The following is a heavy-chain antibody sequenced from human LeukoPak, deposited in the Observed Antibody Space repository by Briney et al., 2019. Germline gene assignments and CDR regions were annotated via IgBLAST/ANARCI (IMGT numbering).Heavy chain of an antibody. Sequence: ASVKVSCKASGYTFTSYDINWVRQATGQGLEWMGWMNPNSGNTGYAQKFQGRVTMTRNTSISTAYMELSSLRAEDTAVYYCARGIYGGNYYYYYYMDVWGKGTTVTISS. CDR3: ARGIYGGNYYYYYYMDV. CDR1: GYTFTSYD. D-gene: IGHD4-23*01. V-gene: IGHV1-8*01. J-gene: IGHJ6*03. CDR2: MNPNSGNT.